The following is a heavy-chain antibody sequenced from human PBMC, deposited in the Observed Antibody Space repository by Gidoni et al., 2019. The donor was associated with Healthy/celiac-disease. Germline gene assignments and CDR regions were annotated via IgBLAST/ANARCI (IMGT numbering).Heavy chain of an antibody. CDR1: GFTFDDYA. Sequence: EVQLVESGGGLVQPGRSLRLSWAASGFTFDDYAMHWVRQAPGKGLEWVSGISWNSGSIGYADSVKGRFTISRDNAKNSLYLQMNSLRAEDTALYYCAKDSYSSHYYGMDVWGQGTTVTVSS. V-gene: IGHV3-9*01. J-gene: IGHJ6*02. D-gene: IGHD6-13*01. CDR2: ISWNSGSI. CDR3: AKDSYSSHYYGMDV.